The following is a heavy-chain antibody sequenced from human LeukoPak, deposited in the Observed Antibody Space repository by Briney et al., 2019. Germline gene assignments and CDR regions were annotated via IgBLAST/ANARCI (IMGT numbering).Heavy chain of an antibody. CDR2: ISGSGGST. D-gene: IGHD3-3*01. CDR3: ARGGGEWLSPPDY. J-gene: IGHJ4*02. CDR1: GFTFSSYA. Sequence: GGSLRLSCAASGFTFSSYAMSWVRQAPGKGLEWVSAISGSGGSTYYADSVKGRFTISRDNSKNTLYLQMNSLRAEDTAVYYCARGGGEWLSPPDYWGQGTLVTVSS. V-gene: IGHV3-23*01.